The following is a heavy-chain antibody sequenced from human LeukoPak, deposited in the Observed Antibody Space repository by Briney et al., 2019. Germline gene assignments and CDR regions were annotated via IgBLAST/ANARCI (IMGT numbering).Heavy chain of an antibody. CDR2: ISYDGGNT. Sequence: GRSLRLSCAASGFTFSSNAIHWVRQAPGKGLEWVAEISYDGGNTYYADFVKGRFTISRDNSKNTLYLQMNSLRAEDTAVYYCAKEGTGIHFDYWGQGTLVTVSS. CDR1: GFTFSSNA. CDR3: AKEGTGIHFDY. V-gene: IGHV3-30-3*01. D-gene: IGHD1-1*01. J-gene: IGHJ4*02.